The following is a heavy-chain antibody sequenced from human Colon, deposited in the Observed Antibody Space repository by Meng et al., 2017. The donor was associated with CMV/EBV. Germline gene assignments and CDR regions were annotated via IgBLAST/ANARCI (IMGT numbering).Heavy chain of an antibody. Sequence: GESLKISCAASEFNVFTYGIHWVRQAPGRGLEWVGFITANRNTMYYADSVMGRFIITRDDANNAVFLQMNGLRAEDTAIYYCARAQMSTDGGGTSGMDVWGPGTTVTVSS. V-gene: IGHV3-48*04. D-gene: IGHD3-16*01. CDR3: ARAQMSTDGGGTSGMDV. J-gene: IGHJ6*02. CDR1: EFNVFTYG. CDR2: ITANRNTM.